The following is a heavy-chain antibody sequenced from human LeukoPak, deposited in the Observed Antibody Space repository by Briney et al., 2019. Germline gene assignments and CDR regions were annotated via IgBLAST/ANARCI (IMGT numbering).Heavy chain of an antibody. CDR2: INPNSGGT. J-gene: IGHJ4*02. CDR3: ASSVPVLLWFGESFLSIDY. Sequence: ASVKVSCKASGYTFTSYGISWVRQAPGQGLEWMGWINPNSGGTNYAQKFQGRVTMTRDTSISTAYMELSRLRSDDTAVYYCASSVPVLLWFGESFLSIDYWGQGTLVTVSS. V-gene: IGHV1-2*02. D-gene: IGHD3-10*01. CDR1: GYTFTSYG.